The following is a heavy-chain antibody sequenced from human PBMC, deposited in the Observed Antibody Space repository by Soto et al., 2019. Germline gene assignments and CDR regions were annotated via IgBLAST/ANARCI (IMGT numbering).Heavy chain of an antibody. J-gene: IGHJ4*02. CDR3: ARLGSSYGPWGYFDY. Sequence: SETLSLTCTVSGGSISSGDYYWSWIRQPPGKGLEWIGYIYYSGSTNYNPSLKSRVTISVDTSKNQFSLKLSSVTAADTAVYYCARLGSSYGPWGYFDYWGQGTLVTVSS. V-gene: IGHV4-61*08. CDR2: IYYSGST. CDR1: GGSISSGDYY. D-gene: IGHD5-18*01.